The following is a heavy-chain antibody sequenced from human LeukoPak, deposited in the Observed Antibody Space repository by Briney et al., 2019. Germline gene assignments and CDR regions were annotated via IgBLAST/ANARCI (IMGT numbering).Heavy chain of an antibody. CDR3: ASAPYSSSWS. CDR1: GGSFSGYY. V-gene: IGHV4-34*01. CDR2: INHSGST. D-gene: IGHD6-13*01. Sequence: SETLSLTCAVYGGSFSGYYWSWIRQPPGKGLEWIGEINHSGSTNYNPSLKSRVTISVDTSKNQFSLKLSSVTAADTAVYYCASAPYSSSWSWGQGTLVTVSS. J-gene: IGHJ4*02.